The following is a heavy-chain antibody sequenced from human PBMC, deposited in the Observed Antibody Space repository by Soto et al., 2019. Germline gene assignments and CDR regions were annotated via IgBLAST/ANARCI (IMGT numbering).Heavy chain of an antibody. Sequence: GGSLRLSCAASGFTVSSNYMTWVRQAPGKGLEWVSLVYSGGATHYAASVKGRFTISTDSSQSTMFLQMNSLRTEDTATYYCVRGRYGSEIHWGQGTKVTV. D-gene: IGHD3-10*01. J-gene: IGHJ4*02. CDR2: VYSGGAT. V-gene: IGHV3-53*05. CDR1: GFTVSSNY. CDR3: VRGRYGSEIH.